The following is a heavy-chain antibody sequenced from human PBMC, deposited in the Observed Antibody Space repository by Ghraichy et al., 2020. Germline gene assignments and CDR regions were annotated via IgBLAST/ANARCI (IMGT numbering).Heavy chain of an antibody. CDR1: GGTFSSYA. CDR2: IIPILGIA. Sequence: SVKVSCKASGGTFSSYAISWVRQAPGQGLEWMGRIIPILGIANYAQKFQGRVTITADKSTSTAYMELSSLRSEDTAVYYCARDRGCSGGSCYSGYYYYYYYMDVWGKGTTVTVSS. J-gene: IGHJ6*03. V-gene: IGHV1-69*04. D-gene: IGHD2-15*01. CDR3: ARDRGCSGGSCYSGYYYYYYYMDV.